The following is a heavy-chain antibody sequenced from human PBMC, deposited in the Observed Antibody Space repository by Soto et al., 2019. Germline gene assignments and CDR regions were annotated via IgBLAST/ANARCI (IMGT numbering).Heavy chain of an antibody. CDR3: ARPWMTTVTKTLLPSYYYYGMDV. CDR1: GGTFSSYA. J-gene: IGHJ6*02. Sequence: QVQLVQSGAEVKKPGSSVKVSCKASGGTFSSYAISWVRQAPGQGLEWMGGIIPIFGTANYAQKFQGRVTITADESTSTAYMELSSLRPEDTAVYYCARPWMTTVTKTLLPSYYYYGMDVWGQGTTVTVSS. CDR2: IIPIFGTA. V-gene: IGHV1-69*01. D-gene: IGHD4-17*01.